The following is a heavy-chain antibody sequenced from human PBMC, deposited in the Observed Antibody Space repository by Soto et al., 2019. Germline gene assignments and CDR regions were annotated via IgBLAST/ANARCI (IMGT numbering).Heavy chain of an antibody. CDR3: AKYSAGISGYSYGVDV. Sequence: QVQLQESGPGLVKPSGTLSLTCAVSGGSISSSNWWSWVRQPPGKGLEWIGEIFHSGSTNFNLSLKSRATISADESKNQFSLHLNSVTSADPAVYYCAKYSAGISGYSYGVDVWGQGTTVTVSS. CDR2: IFHSGST. V-gene: IGHV4-4*02. D-gene: IGHD5-18*01. CDR1: GGSISSSNW. J-gene: IGHJ6*02.